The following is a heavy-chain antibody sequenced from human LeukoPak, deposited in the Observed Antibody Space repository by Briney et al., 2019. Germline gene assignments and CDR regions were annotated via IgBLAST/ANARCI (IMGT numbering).Heavy chain of an antibody. J-gene: IGHJ4*02. CDR2: MYYSGST. V-gene: IGHV4-59*01. Sequence: PSETLSLTCTVSGGSISSYYWSWIRQPPGMGLEWIGYMYYSGSTSYNPSLQSRVTISVDTSKYQVSLKLTSVTAADTAVYYCARGSGWYFYWGQGTLVTVSS. CDR3: ARGSGWYFY. CDR1: GGSISSYY. D-gene: IGHD6-19*01.